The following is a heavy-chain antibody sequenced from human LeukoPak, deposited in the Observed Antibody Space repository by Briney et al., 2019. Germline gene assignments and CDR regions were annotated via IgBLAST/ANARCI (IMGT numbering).Heavy chain of an antibody. Sequence: GSLRLSCAASGFTFSDYYMSWIRQPPGKGLEWIGEINHSGSTNYNPSLKSRVTISVDTSKNQFSLKLSSVTAADTAVYYCARLRLTGYAYFDYWGQGTLVTVSS. J-gene: IGHJ4*02. CDR3: ARLRLTGYAYFDY. CDR1: GFTFSDYY. D-gene: IGHD3-9*01. CDR2: INHSGST. V-gene: IGHV4-34*01.